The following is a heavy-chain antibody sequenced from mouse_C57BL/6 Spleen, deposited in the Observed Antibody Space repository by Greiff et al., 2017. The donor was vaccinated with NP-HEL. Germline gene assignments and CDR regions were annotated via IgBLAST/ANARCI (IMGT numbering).Heavy chain of an antibody. CDR3: ARDGSSLWYFDV. Sequence: VQLQQSGAELVRPGTSVKVSCKASGYAFTNYLIEWVKQRPGQGLEWIGVINPGSGGTNYNEKFKGKATLTADKSSSTAYMQLSSLTSEDSAVYFCARDGSSLWYFDVWGTGTTVTVSS. D-gene: IGHD1-1*01. CDR1: GYAFTNYL. V-gene: IGHV1-54*01. CDR2: INPGSGGT. J-gene: IGHJ1*03.